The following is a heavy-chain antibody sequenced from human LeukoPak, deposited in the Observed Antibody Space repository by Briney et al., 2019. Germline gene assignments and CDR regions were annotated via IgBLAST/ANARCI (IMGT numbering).Heavy chain of an antibody. CDR3: ARDLEFTMVRGVADWFDP. Sequence: PSETLSLTCTVSGGSISSYYWSWIRQPAGEGLEWIGRIYTSGSTNYNPSLKSRVTMSVDTSKNQFSLKLSSVTAADTAVYYCARDLEFTMVRGVADWFDPWGQGTLVTVSS. CDR2: IYTSGST. J-gene: IGHJ5*02. V-gene: IGHV4-4*07. CDR1: GGSISSYY. D-gene: IGHD3-10*01.